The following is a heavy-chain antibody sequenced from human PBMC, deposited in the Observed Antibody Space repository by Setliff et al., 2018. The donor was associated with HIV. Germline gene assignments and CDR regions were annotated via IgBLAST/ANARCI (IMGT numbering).Heavy chain of an antibody. CDR1: GYTFTSYG. D-gene: IGHD3-22*01. CDR3: ARDGYYYDSSGHLAYYFDY. Sequence: ASVKVSCKASGYTFTSYGMNWVRQAPGQGLEWMGWINTYNGNPTYAQDFTGRFVFSLDTSVSTAYLQISSLKAEDIAVYYCARDGYYYDSSGHLAYYFDYWGQGTLVTVSS. V-gene: IGHV7-4-1*02. J-gene: IGHJ4*02. CDR2: INTYNGNP.